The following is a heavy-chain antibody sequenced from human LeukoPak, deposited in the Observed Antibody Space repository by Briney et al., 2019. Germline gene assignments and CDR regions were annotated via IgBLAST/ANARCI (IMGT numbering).Heavy chain of an antibody. CDR1: GGSISSYY. Sequence: SETLSLTCSVSGGSISSYYWNWIRQPPGKGLEWIGYIYYTGSTNYNPSLKSRVTISIDTSKNQFSLKLSSVTAADTAVYYCASYESTDDAFDMWGQGTMVTVSS. CDR3: ASYESTDDAFDM. J-gene: IGHJ3*02. V-gene: IGHV4-59*08. D-gene: IGHD5-12*01. CDR2: IYYTGST.